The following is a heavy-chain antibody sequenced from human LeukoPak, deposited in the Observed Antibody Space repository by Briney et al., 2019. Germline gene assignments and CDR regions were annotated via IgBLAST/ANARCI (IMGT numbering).Heavy chain of an antibody. CDR3: ARWSIVGAYDLFDY. J-gene: IGHJ4*02. CDR2: IYYSGST. Sequence: PSETLSLTCTVSGGSISSGDYYWSWIRQPPGKGLEWIGYIYYSGSTCYNPSLKSRVTISVDTSKNQFSLKLSSVTAADTAVYYCARWSIVGAYDLFDYWGQGTLVTVSS. D-gene: IGHD1-26*01. CDR1: GGSISSGDYY. V-gene: IGHV4-30-4*08.